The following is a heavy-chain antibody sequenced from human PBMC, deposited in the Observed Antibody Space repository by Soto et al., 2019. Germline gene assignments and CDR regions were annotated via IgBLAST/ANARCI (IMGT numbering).Heavy chain of an antibody. CDR2: INAGNGNT. CDR1: GYTFTSYA. J-gene: IGHJ1*01. CDR3: ARDGKMIVVVNHFQH. V-gene: IGHV1-3*01. D-gene: IGHD3-22*01. Sequence: GASVKVASNASGYTFTSYAMHWVRQAPGQRLEWMGLINAGNGNTKYSQKFQGRVTITRDTSASTAYMELSSLRSEDTAVYYCARDGKMIVVVNHFQHWGQGTLVTVSS.